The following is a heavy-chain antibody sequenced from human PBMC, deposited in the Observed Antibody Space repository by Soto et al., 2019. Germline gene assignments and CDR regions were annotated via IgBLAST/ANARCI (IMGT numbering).Heavy chain of an antibody. D-gene: IGHD6-19*01. CDR3: SRRTSGWYFDY. Sequence: EVQLLESGGGLVQPGGSLRLSCAASGFTFSSYAMSWVRQAPGKGLEWVSVISGSGDSTYYADSVKGRLTISRDNSKNTLYLQMNSLRAEHTAVYYCSRRTSGWYFDYWGQGTLVTVSS. CDR2: ISGSGDST. J-gene: IGHJ4*02. CDR1: GFTFSSYA. V-gene: IGHV3-23*01.